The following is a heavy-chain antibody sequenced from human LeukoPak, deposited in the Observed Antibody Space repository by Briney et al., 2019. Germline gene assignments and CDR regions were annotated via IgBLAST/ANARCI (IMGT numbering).Heavy chain of an antibody. Sequence: SVKVSCKASGGTFSSYAISWVRQAPGQGLEWMGRIIPILGIANYAQKFQGRVTITTDESTSTAYMELSSLRSEDTAVYYCARGDPGAATDGYYYYYYMDVWGKGTTVTVSS. V-gene: IGHV1-69*04. D-gene: IGHD7-27*01. CDR1: GGTFSSYA. J-gene: IGHJ6*03. CDR3: ARGDPGAATDGYYYYYYMDV. CDR2: IIPILGIA.